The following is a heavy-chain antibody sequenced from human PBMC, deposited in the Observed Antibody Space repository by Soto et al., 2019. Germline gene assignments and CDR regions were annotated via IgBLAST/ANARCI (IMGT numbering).Heavy chain of an antibody. J-gene: IGHJ4*02. CDR2: IGPESGAT. D-gene: IGHD3-3*02. V-gene: IGHV1-2*02. Sequence: ASVKVSCKTSGYTFTGHYIHWVRQAPQQGPEWMGEIGPESGATRYAQKFRGRVTMTMDTSISTVYMELKNLSPDDTAVYYCGRGRSGQIVIFYWGQGTPVTVSS. CDR3: GRGRSGQIVIFY. CDR1: GYTFTGHY.